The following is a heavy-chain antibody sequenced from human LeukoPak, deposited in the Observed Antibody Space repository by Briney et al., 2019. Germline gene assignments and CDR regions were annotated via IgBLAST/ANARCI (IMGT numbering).Heavy chain of an antibody. CDR2: IYYSGST. J-gene: IGHJ4*02. CDR1: GGSISSYY. CDR3: ARLVDGYSSSYDY. Sequence: PSDTLSLTCTVSGGSISSYYWSWIRQPPGKGLEGIGYIYYSGSTNYNPSLKGRVPISVDTFKNQFSLKLSPLTAADTAVYYCARLVDGYSSSYDYWGQGTLVTVSS. D-gene: IGHD6-13*01. V-gene: IGHV4-59*08.